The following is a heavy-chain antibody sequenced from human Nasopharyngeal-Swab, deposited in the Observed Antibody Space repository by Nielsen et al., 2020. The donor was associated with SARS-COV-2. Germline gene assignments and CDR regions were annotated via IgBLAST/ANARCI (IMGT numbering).Heavy chain of an antibody. Sequence: GGSLRLSCAASGFSFSSYSMNWVRQAPGKGLVWVSRINGDGSSTDYAASVKGRFTVSRDNAKSTLYLQMNSLRADDTALYYCADPPFSEYWGQGTLVTVSS. J-gene: IGHJ4*02. CDR2: INGDGSST. CDR3: ADPPFSEY. CDR1: GFSFSSYS. V-gene: IGHV3-74*01.